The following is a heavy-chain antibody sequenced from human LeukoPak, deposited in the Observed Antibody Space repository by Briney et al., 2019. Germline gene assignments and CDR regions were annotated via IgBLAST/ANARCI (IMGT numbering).Heavy chain of an antibody. V-gene: IGHV3-15*01. J-gene: IGHJ4*02. CDR3: TTDLGCSGGSCYSF. CDR1: GFTFSNAW. D-gene: IGHD2-15*01. CDR2: IKSKTDGGTT. Sequence: GGSLRLSCAASGFTFSNAWMSWVRQAPGKGLEWVGRIKSKTDGGTTDYAAPVTGRFTISRDDSKNTLYLQMNSLKTEDIAVYYCTTDLGCSGGSCYSFWGQGTLVTVSS.